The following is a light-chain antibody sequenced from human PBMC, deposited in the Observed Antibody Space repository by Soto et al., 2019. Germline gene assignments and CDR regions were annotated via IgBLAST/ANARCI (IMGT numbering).Light chain of an antibody. V-gene: IGKV1-8*01. Sequence: AIRMTQSPSSLSASTRDRCTITCRASQGISSYLAGYQQKPGTAPKLLIYAASTLQSGVPSRFSASGSGTDFTLTLNSLQPEDFAAYYCQQGYSTPWTFGQGTKVDI. J-gene: IGKJ1*01. CDR1: QGISSY. CDR2: AAS. CDR3: QQGYSTPWT.